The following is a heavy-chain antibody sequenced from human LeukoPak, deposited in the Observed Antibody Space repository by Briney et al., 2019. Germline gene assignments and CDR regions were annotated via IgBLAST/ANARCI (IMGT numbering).Heavy chain of an antibody. J-gene: IGHJ1*01. CDR2: IYHSGST. V-gene: IGHV4-4*02. CDR1: GGSISSSNW. Sequence: SETLSLTCAVSGGSISSSNWWSWVRQPPGKGLEWIGEIYHSGSTNYNPSLKSRVTISVDKSENQFSLKLSSVTAADTAVYYCAREGSRMRYYFQHWGQGTLVTVS. D-gene: IGHD1-1*01. CDR3: AREGSRMRYYFQH.